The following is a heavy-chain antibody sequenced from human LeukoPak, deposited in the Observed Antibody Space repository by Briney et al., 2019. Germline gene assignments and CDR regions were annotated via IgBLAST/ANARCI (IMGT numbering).Heavy chain of an antibody. D-gene: IGHD5-12*01. J-gene: IGHJ4*02. CDR1: GGSISSYF. CDR2: IYYSGST. Sequence: PSETLSLTCNVSGGSISSYFWSWIRQPPGKGLERIGYIYYSGSTTYNPSLKSRVSISVDTSKSQFSLKLSSVTAADTAVYYCARGGQVQWLRLTKLGNFDYWGQGTLVTVSS. CDR3: ARGGQVQWLRLTKLGNFDY. V-gene: IGHV4-59*12.